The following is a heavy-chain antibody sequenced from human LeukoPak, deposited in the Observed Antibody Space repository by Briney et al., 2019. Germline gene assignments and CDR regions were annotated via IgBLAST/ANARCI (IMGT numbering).Heavy chain of an antibody. CDR1: GFTFSSYG. V-gene: IGHV3-33*06. Sequence: GGSLRLSCAASGFTFSSYGMHWVRQAPGKGLEWVAVIWYDGSNKYYAESVKGRFTISRDNSKNTLYLQMNSLRAEDTAMYYCAKSAIHYDFWSGYYLDYWGQGTLVTVSS. CDR3: AKSAIHYDFWSGYYLDY. J-gene: IGHJ4*02. CDR2: IWYDGSNK. D-gene: IGHD3-3*01.